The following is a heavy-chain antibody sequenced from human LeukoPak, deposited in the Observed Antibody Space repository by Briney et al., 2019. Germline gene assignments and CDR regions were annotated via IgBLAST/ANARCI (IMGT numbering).Heavy chain of an antibody. V-gene: IGHV4-4*02. CDR2: IYHSGST. CDR1: GGSISSSNW. D-gene: IGHD5-12*01. J-gene: IGHJ4*02. Sequence: SETLSLTCAVSGGSISSSNWWSWVRQPPGKGLEWIGEIYHSGSTNYNPSLKSRVTISVDTSKNQFSLKLSSVTAADTAVYYCARGGSGYDFDYWGQGTLVTVSS. CDR3: ARGGSGYDFDY.